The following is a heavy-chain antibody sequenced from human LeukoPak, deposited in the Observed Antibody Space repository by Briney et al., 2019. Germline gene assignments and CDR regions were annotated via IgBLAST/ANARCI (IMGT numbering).Heavy chain of an antibody. D-gene: IGHD3-22*01. Sequence: SETLSLTCAVYGGSFSGYYWTWIRQTPEKGLEWIGEMNPSGSTNYNPSLKSRVTISVDTSKNQFSLELSSVTAADTAVYYCARGRQDVTMIVVVMTAVSYYLDVWGIGTTVTVS. CDR3: ARGRQDVTMIVVVMTAVSYYLDV. CDR2: MNPSGST. J-gene: IGHJ6*03. CDR1: GGSFSGYY. V-gene: IGHV4-34*01.